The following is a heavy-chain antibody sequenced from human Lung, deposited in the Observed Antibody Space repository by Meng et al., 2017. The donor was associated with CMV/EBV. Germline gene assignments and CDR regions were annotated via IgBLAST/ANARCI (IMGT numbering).Heavy chain of an antibody. CDR3: AKGRAVGATTPFDY. V-gene: IGHV3-23*01. D-gene: IGHD1-26*01. J-gene: IGHJ4*02. CDR2: LSSGGSST. Sequence: GGSXRLXGEAFGFTFSDYPMSWVRQAPGKGLEWVSSLSSGGSSTYYTDSVKGRFTISRDNSKNTVHLQMNSLRIEDTAVYYCAKGRAVGATTPFDYWGQGTLVTVSS. CDR1: GFTFSDYP.